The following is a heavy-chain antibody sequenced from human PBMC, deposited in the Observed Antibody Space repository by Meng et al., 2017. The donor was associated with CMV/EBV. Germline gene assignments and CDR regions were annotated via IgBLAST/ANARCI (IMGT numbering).Heavy chain of an antibody. D-gene: IGHD3-22*01. Sequence: GKSLKISCTASGFTFGDYAMSWVRQAPGKGLEWVGFIRSKAYGGTTEYAASVKGRFTISRDDSKSIAYLQMNSLKTEDTAVYYCTRDSPHDSSGPTYDYWGQGTLVTVSS. CDR3: TRDSPHDSSGPTYDY. CDR2: IRSKAYGGTT. J-gene: IGHJ4*02. CDR1: GFTFGDYA. V-gene: IGHV3-49*04.